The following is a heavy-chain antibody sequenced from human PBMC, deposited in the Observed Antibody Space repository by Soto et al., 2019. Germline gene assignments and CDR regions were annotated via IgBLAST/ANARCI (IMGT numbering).Heavy chain of an antibody. CDR1: GYSFSTNW. CDR2: IFPADSDT. CDR3: AKEFLEWFPLGWFDP. Sequence: GESLKISCRGSGYSFSTNWIGWVRQMPGKGLEWMGIIFPADSDTRYSPSFQGQVTISADKSISTAYLQWSSLRAEDTAVYYCAKEFLEWFPLGWFDPWGQGTLVTVSS. V-gene: IGHV5-51*01. D-gene: IGHD3-3*01. J-gene: IGHJ5*02.